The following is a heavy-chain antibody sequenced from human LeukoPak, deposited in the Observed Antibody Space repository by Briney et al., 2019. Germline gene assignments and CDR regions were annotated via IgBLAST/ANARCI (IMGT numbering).Heavy chain of an antibody. CDR2: INPNSGGT. CDR1: GYTFTGYY. D-gene: IGHD3-3*01. J-gene: IGHJ5*02. V-gene: IGHV1-2*02. Sequence: GASVKVSCKASGYTFTGYYMHWVRQAPGQGLEWMGWINPNSGGTNYAQKFQGRVTMTRDTSISTAYMELSRLRSDDTAVHYCTRPYYDFWSGYADNWFDPWGQGTLVTVSS. CDR3: TRPYYDFWSGYADNWFDP.